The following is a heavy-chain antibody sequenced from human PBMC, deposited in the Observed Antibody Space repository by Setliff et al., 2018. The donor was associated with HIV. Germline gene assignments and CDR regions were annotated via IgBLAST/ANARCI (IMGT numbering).Heavy chain of an antibody. CDR1: GFTFSDYG. D-gene: IGHD1-1*01. J-gene: IGHJ6*03. Sequence: GSLRLSCEASGFTFSDYGMHWVRQAPGKGLEWVTFIRNDASNTYYADSVKGRFTISRDSSKNTLYLQMDSLRTEDTAVYYCAKVNWSYYYYYMDVWGKGTTVTVSS. CDR2: IRNDASNT. V-gene: IGHV3-30*02. CDR3: AKVNWSYYYYYMDV.